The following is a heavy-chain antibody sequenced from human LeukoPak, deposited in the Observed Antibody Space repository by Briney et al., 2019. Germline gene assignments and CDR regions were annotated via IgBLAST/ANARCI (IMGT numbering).Heavy chain of an antibody. V-gene: IGHV1-2*02. CDR3: ARTYYKVDSHDY. CDR1: GYTFTDYY. D-gene: IGHD2/OR15-2a*01. CDR2: INPNSGGT. J-gene: IGHJ4*02. Sequence: ASVKVSCKSSGYTFTDYYIHWVRQAPGQGLEWMGWINPNSGGTKDAQNFQGRVTMTRDTSISTSYLELSSLRSDDTAVYFCARTYYKVDSHDYWGQGTLVTVSS.